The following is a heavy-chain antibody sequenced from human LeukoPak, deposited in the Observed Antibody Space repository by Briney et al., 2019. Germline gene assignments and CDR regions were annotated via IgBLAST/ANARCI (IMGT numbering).Heavy chain of an antibody. J-gene: IGHJ3*02. D-gene: IGHD4-17*01. CDR3: ARTTVTTSGAFDI. CDR1: GGSFSGYY. V-gene: IGHV4-34*01. Sequence: SETLSLTCAVYGGSFSGYYWSWIRQPPGKGLEWIREINHSGSTTYNPSLKSRVTISVDTSKNQFSLKLSSVTAADTAVYYCARTTVTTSGAFDIWGQGTMVTVSS. CDR2: INHSGST.